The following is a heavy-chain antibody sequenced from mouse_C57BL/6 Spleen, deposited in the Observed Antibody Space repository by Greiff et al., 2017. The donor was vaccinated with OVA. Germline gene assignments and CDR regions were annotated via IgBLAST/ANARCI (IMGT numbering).Heavy chain of an antibody. D-gene: IGHD2-4*01. Sequence: VQLQQSGAELVRPGASVKLSCTASGFNIKDDYMHWVKQRPEQGLEWIGWIDPENGDTEYASKFQGKATITADTSSNTAYLQLSSLTSEDTAVYYGTPRGEDYVDGAAWFAYWGQGTLVTVSA. J-gene: IGHJ3*01. CDR2: IDPENGDT. CDR1: GFNIKDDY. V-gene: IGHV14-4*01. CDR3: TPRGEDYVDGAAWFAY.